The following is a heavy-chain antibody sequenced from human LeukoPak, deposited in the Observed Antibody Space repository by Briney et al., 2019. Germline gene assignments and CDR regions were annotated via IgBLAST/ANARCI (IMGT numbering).Heavy chain of an antibody. Sequence: GGSLRLSCAASGFTFSSYAMSWVRQAPGKGLEWVSAISGSGGSTYYADSVKGRFTISRDNSKNTLYLQMYSLRAEDTAVYYCARDLVDDGDPKMGCWGQGTLVTVSS. J-gene: IGHJ4*02. V-gene: IGHV3-23*01. CDR2: ISGSGGST. D-gene: IGHD4-17*01. CDR3: ARDLVDDGDPKMGC. CDR1: GFTFSSYA.